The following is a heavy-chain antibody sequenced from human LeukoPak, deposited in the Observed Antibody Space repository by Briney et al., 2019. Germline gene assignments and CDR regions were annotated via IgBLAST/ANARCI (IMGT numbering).Heavy chain of an antibody. V-gene: IGHV3-30*03. Sequence: GGSLRLSCAASGIAFRNYSMHWVRQAPGKGLEWVAVISFNERNKYYADSVKGRVTISRDNSNSTLYLQMDSLRTEDTAVYYCARSIVAHYYFDSWGQGTLVTVSS. J-gene: IGHJ4*02. CDR1: GIAFRNYS. CDR2: ISFNERNK. CDR3: ARSIVAHYYFDS. D-gene: IGHD5-12*01.